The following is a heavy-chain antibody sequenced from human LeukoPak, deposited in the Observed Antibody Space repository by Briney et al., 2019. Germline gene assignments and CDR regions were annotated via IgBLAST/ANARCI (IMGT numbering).Heavy chain of an antibody. D-gene: IGHD1-14*01. Sequence: PGGSLRLSCAASGFTFSNYWMNWVRQAPGKGLEWVSGISGGGGSTYYADSVKGRFTISRDNSKNTLYLQMDSLRAEDTALYYCAKGSGINHYHWIDPWGQGTLVTVSS. CDR2: ISGGGGST. CDR3: AKGSGINHYHWIDP. V-gene: IGHV3-23*01. J-gene: IGHJ5*02. CDR1: GFTFSNYW.